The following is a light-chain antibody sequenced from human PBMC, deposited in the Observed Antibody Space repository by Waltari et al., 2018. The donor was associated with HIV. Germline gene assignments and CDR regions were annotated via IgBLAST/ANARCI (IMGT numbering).Light chain of an antibody. V-gene: IGLV2-23*01. CDR1: SRDVGSYNL. J-gene: IGLJ3*02. Sequence: QSVLTQPASVSGSPGQSITISCTGTSRDVGSYNLVAWYQKHPGKAPKLMIYEGSKRPSGVSNRFSCSKSGNTASLTISGLQAEDEADYYCCSYAGSSTLVFGGGTKLTVL. CDR3: CSYAGSSTLV. CDR2: EGS.